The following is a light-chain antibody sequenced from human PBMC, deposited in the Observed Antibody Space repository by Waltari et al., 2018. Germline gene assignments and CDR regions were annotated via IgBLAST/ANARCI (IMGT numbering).Light chain of an antibody. CDR3: QQYNLWPRT. V-gene: IGKV3-15*01. CDR2: DTS. Sequence: EIVMTQSPATLSVSPGERATLSCRASQSVGVTLAWYQQKPGQAPTLLIYDTSTRATGGPAKFSGSGSGTEFTLTISSLQSEDFAIYYCQQYNLWPRTFGQGTRVEIK. CDR1: QSVGVT. J-gene: IGKJ1*01.